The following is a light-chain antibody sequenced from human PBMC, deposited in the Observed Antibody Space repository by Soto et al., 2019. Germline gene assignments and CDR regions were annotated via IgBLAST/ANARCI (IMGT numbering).Light chain of an antibody. CDR3: QSYDSSLSASV. V-gene: IGLV1-40*01. Sequence: QSVLTQAPSVSGAPGQRITISCAGSSSNIGGGYEVHWYQQLPGTAPKLLIYDNNHRPSGVPVRFSGSKSGTSASLAITGLQAEDEADYYCQSYDSSLSASVFGGGTKLTVL. J-gene: IGLJ3*02. CDR1: SSNIGGGYE. CDR2: DNN.